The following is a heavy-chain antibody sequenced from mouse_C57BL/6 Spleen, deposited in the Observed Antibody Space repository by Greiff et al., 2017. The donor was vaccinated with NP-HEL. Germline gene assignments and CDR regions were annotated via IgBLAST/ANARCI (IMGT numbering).Heavy chain of an antibody. CDR2: INPSSGYT. D-gene: IGHD1-1*01. Sequence: VQLQQSGAELARPGASVKMSCKASGYTFTSYTMHWVKQRPGQGLEWIGYINPSSGYTKYNQKFKGKATLTADKSSSTAYMQLSSLTSEDSAVYYCAPIYYYGSEAYWGQGTLVTVSA. CDR3: APIYYYGSEAY. V-gene: IGHV1-4*01. CDR1: GYTFTSYT. J-gene: IGHJ3*01.